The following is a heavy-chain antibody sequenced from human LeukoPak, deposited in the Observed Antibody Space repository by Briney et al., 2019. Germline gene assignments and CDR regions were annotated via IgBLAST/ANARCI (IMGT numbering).Heavy chain of an antibody. J-gene: IGHJ4*02. D-gene: IGHD3-10*01. CDR2: IKQEGTEK. CDR3: ARDGGGPLD. Sequence: GGSLRLSCAASGFTFRNSWMSWVRQAPGKGLEWVANIKQEGTEKNYADSVKGRFTISRDNARNSLYLQMNSLRAEDTAVYYCARDGGGPLDWGQGTLVTVSS. CDR1: GFTFRNSW. V-gene: IGHV3-7*01.